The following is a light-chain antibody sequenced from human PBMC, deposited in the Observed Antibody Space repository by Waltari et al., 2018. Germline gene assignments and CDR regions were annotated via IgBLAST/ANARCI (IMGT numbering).Light chain of an antibody. CDR2: NAS. CDR3: QKHSGLPV. Sequence: DIQVTQSPSSLSASVGDRVTITCQASQDITNQLNWYQKKAGKAPKLLIYNASKLETGVPSRFRGSGSGTDFTFTISSLQPEDIATYYCQKHSGLPVFGPGTKVDIK. V-gene: IGKV1-33*01. CDR1: QDITNQ. J-gene: IGKJ3*01.